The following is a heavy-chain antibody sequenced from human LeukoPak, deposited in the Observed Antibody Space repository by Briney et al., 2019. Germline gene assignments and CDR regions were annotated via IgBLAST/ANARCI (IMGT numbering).Heavy chain of an antibody. CDR1: GFTFSSYE. D-gene: IGHD1-7*01. Sequence: GGSLRLSYAASGFTFSSYEMNWVRQAPGKGLEWVSGISWNSGSIGYADSVEGRFTISRDNAKNSLYLQMNSLRAEDTALYYCAKGMNWNYAHDAFDIWGQGTMVTVSS. CDR3: AKGMNWNYAHDAFDI. J-gene: IGHJ3*02. CDR2: ISWNSGSI. V-gene: IGHV3-9*01.